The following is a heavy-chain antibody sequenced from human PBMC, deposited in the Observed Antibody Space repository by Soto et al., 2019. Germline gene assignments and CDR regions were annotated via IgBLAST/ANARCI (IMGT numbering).Heavy chain of an antibody. V-gene: IGHV3-74*01. J-gene: IGHJ6*02. CDR2: INSDGSST. CDR1: GFSFSNCW. Sequence: GGSLRLSCAASGFSFSNCWMHWVRQAPGMGLVWVSHINSDGSSTTYADSVKGRFTISRDNAKNTLYLQMNSLRAEDTAVYYCARAIDYYGIDVWGQGTTVTVSS. CDR3: ARAIDYYGIDV. D-gene: IGHD3-22*01.